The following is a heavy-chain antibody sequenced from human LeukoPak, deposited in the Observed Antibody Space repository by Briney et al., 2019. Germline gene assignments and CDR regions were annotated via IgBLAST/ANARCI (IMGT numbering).Heavy chain of an antibody. CDR3: ARASSGYNSQVYYYYMDV. J-gene: IGHJ6*03. D-gene: IGHD5-12*01. CDR1: GGTFSSYA. CDR2: IIPIFGTA. V-gene: IGHV1-69*05. Sequence: GASVKVSCKASGGTFSSYAISWVRQAPGQGLEWMGRIIPIFGTANYAQKFQGRVTITTDESTSTAYMELSSLRSEDTAVYYCARASSGYNSQVYYYYMDVWGKGTTVTVSS.